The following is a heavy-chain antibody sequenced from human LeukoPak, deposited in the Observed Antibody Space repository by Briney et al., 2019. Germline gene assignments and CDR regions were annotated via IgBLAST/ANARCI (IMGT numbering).Heavy chain of an antibody. CDR2: ISGAANTF. CDR1: GFTFSTYA. D-gene: IGHD2-21*02. J-gene: IGHJ4*02. V-gene: IGHV3-23*01. Sequence: PGGSLRLSCAASGFTFSTYAMTWVRQAPGKGLDWVSSISGAANTFYYADSVKGRFTISRDNSGNTVYLQMDSLRADDTAVYYCAKQGSDSSPKFHDYWGQGTLATVSS. CDR3: AKQGSDSSPKFHDY.